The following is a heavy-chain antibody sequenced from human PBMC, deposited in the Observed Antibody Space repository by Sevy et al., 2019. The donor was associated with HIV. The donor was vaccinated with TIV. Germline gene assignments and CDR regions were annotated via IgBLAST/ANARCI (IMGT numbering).Heavy chain of an antibody. D-gene: IGHD6-13*01. J-gene: IGHJ4*02. CDR1: GFTFDEYG. CDR2: INWNSGNI. Sequence: GGSLRLSCAASGFTFDEYGMHWVRQAPGKGLEWVSGINWNSGNIGYAESVKGRFTISRDNAKNSLYLQMNSLRAEDTALYYCAKDISIEGGIEAVGTGIFDFWGQGPLVTVSS. V-gene: IGHV3-9*01. CDR3: AKDISIEGGIEAVGTGIFDF.